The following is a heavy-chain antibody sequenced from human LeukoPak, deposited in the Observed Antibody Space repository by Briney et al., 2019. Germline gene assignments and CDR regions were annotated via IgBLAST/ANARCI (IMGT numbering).Heavy chain of an antibody. CDR3: TRDLTTSGPIGI. D-gene: IGHD3-9*01. CDR2: IDPNTGGT. V-gene: IGHV1-2*06. Sequence: AASVKVSCKASGYTFTDYAMHWVRQAPGQGLEWVGRIDPNTGGTHHPQKFQGRVTVTRDTSVTTACMELSGLTSDDTAMYFCTRDLTTSGPIGIWGQGTLVTVSA. J-gene: IGHJ4*02. CDR1: GYTFTDYA.